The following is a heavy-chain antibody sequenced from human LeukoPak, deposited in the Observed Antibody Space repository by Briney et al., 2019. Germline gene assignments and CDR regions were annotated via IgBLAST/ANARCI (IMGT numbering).Heavy chain of an antibody. CDR2: INHSGST. J-gene: IGHJ5*02. Sequence: SETLSLTCAVYGGSFSGYYWSWLRQPPGKGLEWIGEINHSGSTNYNPSLKSRVTISVDTSKNQFSLKLSSVTAADTAVYYCARGRAYYDFWSGYYSNWFDPWDQGTLVTVSS. CDR1: GGSFSGYY. V-gene: IGHV4-34*01. D-gene: IGHD3-3*01. CDR3: ARGRAYYDFWSGYYSNWFDP.